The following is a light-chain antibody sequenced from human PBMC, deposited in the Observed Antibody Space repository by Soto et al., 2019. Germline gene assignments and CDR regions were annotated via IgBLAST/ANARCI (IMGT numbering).Light chain of an antibody. V-gene: IGKV3-15*01. CDR2: DTS. J-gene: IGKJ1*01. CDR3: QQYIDWPPGT. CDR1: QSVSSS. Sequence: EIVLTQSPATLSVSPGERVTLSCRASQSVSSSLAWYQQRPGQAPRLLIYDTSTRGAGISARFSGSGSGTEFTLTISSLQSEDFAVYYCQQYIDWPPGTFGQGTAVEIK.